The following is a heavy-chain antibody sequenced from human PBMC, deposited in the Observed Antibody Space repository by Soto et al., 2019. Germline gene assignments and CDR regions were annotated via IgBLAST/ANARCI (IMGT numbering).Heavy chain of an antibody. D-gene: IGHD3-10*01. Sequence: GGSLRLSCGASGFSLSTYWMSWVRQAPGKGLEWVANIKQDGSEIYYLDSVKGRFTISRDNAKNSLYLQMNSLRAEETAVYYCARQVGGSGSLWGQGTLVTVSS. V-gene: IGHV3-7*01. CDR3: ARQVGGSGSL. CDR2: IKQDGSEI. CDR1: GFSLSTYW. J-gene: IGHJ4*02.